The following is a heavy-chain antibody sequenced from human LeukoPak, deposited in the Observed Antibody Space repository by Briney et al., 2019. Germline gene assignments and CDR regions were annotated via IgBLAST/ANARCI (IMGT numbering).Heavy chain of an antibody. D-gene: IGHD4-17*01. CDR1: GFTFSSYW. J-gene: IGHJ4*02. CDR2: IKQDGSEK. V-gene: IGHV3-7*01. Sequence: GGSLRLSFAASGFTFSSYWMSWVRQAPGKGLEWVANIKQDGSEKYYVDSVKGRFTISRDNAKNSLYLQMNSLRAEDTAVYYCARDDGDYAHPVDYWGQGTLVTVSS. CDR3: ARDDGDYAHPVDY.